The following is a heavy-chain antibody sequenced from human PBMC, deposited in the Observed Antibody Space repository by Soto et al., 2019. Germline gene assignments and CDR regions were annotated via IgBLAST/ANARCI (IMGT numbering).Heavy chain of an antibody. CDR1: GFTFSSYA. CDR3: AKGPQSVSIAATPIPDY. CDR2: ISGSGGST. V-gene: IGHV3-23*01. Sequence: GGSLRLSCAASGFTFSSYAMSWVRQAPGKGLEWVSAISGSGGSTYYADSVKGRFTISRDNSKNTLYLQMNSLRAEDTAVYYCAKGPQSVSIAATPIPDYWGQGTLVTVSS. J-gene: IGHJ4*02. D-gene: IGHD2-15*01.